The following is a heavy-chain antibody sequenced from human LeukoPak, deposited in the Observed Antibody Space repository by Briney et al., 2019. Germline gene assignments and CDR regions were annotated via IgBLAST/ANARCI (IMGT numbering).Heavy chain of an antibody. D-gene: IGHD3-3*01. CDR3: ARGGKYDFWSGYILYYFDY. J-gene: IGHJ4*02. CDR1: GYTFTGYY. Sequence: ASVKVSCKASGYTFTGYYMHWVRQAPGQGLEWMGWINPNSGGTNYAQKFQGRVTMTRDTSISTAYMELSRLRSDDTAVYYCARGGKYDFWSGYILYYFDYWGQGTLVTVSS. V-gene: IGHV1-2*02. CDR2: INPNSGGT.